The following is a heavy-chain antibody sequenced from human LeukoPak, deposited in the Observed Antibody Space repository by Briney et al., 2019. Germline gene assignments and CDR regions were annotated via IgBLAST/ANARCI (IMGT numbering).Heavy chain of an antibody. CDR2: IYYSGST. CDR3: ARHHKGGSDY. Sequence: PSETLSLTCAVYGGSFSGYYWSWIRQPPGKGLEWIGSIYYSGSTYYNPSLKSRVTISVDTSKNQFSLKLSSVTAADTAVYYCARHHKGGSDYWGRGTLVTVSS. V-gene: IGHV4-34*01. D-gene: IGHD3-16*01. CDR1: GGSFSGYY. J-gene: IGHJ4*02.